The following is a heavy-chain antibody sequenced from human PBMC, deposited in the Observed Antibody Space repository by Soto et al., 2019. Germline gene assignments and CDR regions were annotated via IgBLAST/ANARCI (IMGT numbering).Heavy chain of an antibody. V-gene: IGHV4-30-2*01. CDR2: IYHSGST. CDR1: GGSISSGGYS. D-gene: IGHD2-2*01. CDR3: ARGLLGYCSSTSCSTSHFDY. Sequence: SETLSLTCTVSGGSISSGGYSWSWIRQPPGKGLEWIGYIYHSGSTYYNPSLKSRVTISVDRSKNQFSLKLSSVTAADTAVYYCARGLLGYCSSTSCSTSHFDYWGQGTLVTVSS. J-gene: IGHJ4*02.